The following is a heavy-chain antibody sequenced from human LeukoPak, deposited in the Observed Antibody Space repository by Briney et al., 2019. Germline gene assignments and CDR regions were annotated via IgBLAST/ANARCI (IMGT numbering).Heavy chain of an antibody. Sequence: ASVKVSCKASGGTFRSYAISWVRQAPGQGLEWMGGIIPIFGTANYAQKFQGRVTITADKSTSTAYMELSSLRSEDTAVYYCARDVLGYCSGGSCYSDYWGQGTLVTVSS. CDR1: GGTFRSYA. V-gene: IGHV1-69*06. D-gene: IGHD2-15*01. CDR2: IIPIFGTA. CDR3: ARDVLGYCSGGSCYSDY. J-gene: IGHJ4*02.